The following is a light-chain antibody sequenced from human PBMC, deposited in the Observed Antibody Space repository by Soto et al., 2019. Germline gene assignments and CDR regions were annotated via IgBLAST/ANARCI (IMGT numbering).Light chain of an antibody. CDR2: AAS. Sequence: DIQMTQSPSSLSASVGDRVTITCRVSQGISNYLDWYQQKPGKVPKLLIYAASTLQSGVPSRFSGSGSGKDFTLTISSLQPEDFATYYYQKYNRAPRTFGQGTKVEIK. CDR1: QGISNY. J-gene: IGKJ1*01. CDR3: QKYNRAPRT. V-gene: IGKV1-27*01.